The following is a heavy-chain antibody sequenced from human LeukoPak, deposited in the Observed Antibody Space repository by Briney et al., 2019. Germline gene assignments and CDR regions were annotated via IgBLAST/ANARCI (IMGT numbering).Heavy chain of an antibody. Sequence: SETLSLTCTVSGASISNYYWNWIRQPPGKGLEWIGYISDSGSTNYNPSLKSRVTISADTSKNQFSLKLSSVTAADTAAYYCARRGYGDSWGQGTLVTVSS. CDR1: GASISNYY. CDR2: ISDSGST. V-gene: IGHV4-59*12. J-gene: IGHJ4*02. D-gene: IGHD2-15*01. CDR3: ARRGYGDS.